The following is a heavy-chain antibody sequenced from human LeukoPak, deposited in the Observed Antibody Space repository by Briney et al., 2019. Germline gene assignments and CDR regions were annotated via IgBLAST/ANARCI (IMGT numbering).Heavy chain of an antibody. V-gene: IGHV1-69*04. D-gene: IGHD6-13*01. CDR3: ARDQGSSWYYFDY. Sequence: GASVKVSCKASGGTFSSYAISWVRQAPGQGLEWMGRIIPILGIANYAQKFQGRGTITADKSTSTAYMELSSLRSEDTAVYYCARDQGSSWYYFDYWGQGTLVTVSS. CDR1: GGTFSSYA. CDR2: IIPILGIA. J-gene: IGHJ4*02.